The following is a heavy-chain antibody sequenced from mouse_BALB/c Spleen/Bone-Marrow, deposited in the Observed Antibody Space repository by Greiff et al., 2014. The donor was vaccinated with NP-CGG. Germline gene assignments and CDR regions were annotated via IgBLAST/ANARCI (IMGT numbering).Heavy chain of an antibody. V-gene: IGHV1-7*01. CDR3: VCGNYYLAY. D-gene: IGHD2-1*01. CDR1: GYTFTRYW. J-gene: IGHJ3*01. CDR2: INPSTGYT. Sequence: VQLQEFGAELAKPGASVKMSCKASGYTFTRYWMHWVKQRPGQGLEWIGYINPSTGYTEYNQKFKDKATLTADKSSSTAYMQLSSLTSEDSAVYYCVCGNYYLAYWGQGTLVTVSA.